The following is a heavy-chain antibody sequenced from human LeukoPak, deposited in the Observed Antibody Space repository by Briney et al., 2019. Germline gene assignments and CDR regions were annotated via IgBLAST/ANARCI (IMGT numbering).Heavy chain of an antibody. Sequence: GGSLRLSCAASGFTFSDYYMSWIRQAPGKGLEWDSYISSSGSTIYYADSVKGRFTISRDNAKNSLYLQMNSLRAEDTAVYYCARDLSYDFWSGYLDYWGQGTLVTVSS. CDR3: ARDLSYDFWSGYLDY. D-gene: IGHD3-3*01. J-gene: IGHJ4*02. CDR2: ISSSGSTI. CDR1: GFTFSDYY. V-gene: IGHV3-11*04.